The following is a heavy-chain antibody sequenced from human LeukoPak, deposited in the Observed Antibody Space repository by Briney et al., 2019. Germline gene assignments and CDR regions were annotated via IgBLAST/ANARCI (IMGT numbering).Heavy chain of an antibody. Sequence: AAGSLRLSCAASGFTVSSNYMSWVRQAPGKGLEWVSVIYSGGSAYYADSVKGRSTISRDNSKNTLYLQMNSLRAEDTAVYYCARSKTYYYDSSGSRDAFDIWGQGTMVTVSS. V-gene: IGHV3-66*01. CDR1: GFTVSSNY. CDR2: IYSGGSA. CDR3: ARSKTYYYDSSGSRDAFDI. J-gene: IGHJ3*02. D-gene: IGHD3-22*01.